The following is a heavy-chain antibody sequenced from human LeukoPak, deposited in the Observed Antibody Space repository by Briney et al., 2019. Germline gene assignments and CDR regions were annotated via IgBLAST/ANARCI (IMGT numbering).Heavy chain of an antibody. CDR2: ITANSGAT. CDR3: ARGGSGSYINDAFDI. CDR1: GYTFTGYH. V-gene: IGHV1-2*02. D-gene: IGHD1-26*01. J-gene: IGHJ3*02. Sequence: ASVKVSCKASGYTFTGYHLHWVRQAPGQGLEWMGWITANSGATKYAERFQGRATMTRDTSISAVYMDLSRLTSDDTAVYYCARGGSGSYINDAFDIWGRGTMVTVSS.